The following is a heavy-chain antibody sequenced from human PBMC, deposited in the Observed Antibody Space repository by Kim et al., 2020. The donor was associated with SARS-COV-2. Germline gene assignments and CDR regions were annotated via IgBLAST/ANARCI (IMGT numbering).Heavy chain of an antibody. CDR3: AKTVTSRPGYYYALDV. V-gene: IGHV3-23*01. Sequence: DSGKGRFIISRDNSKNTMYLQMHSLRVEDTALYYCAKTVTSRPGYYYALDVWGQGTTVTVSS. D-gene: IGHD2-21*02. J-gene: IGHJ6*02.